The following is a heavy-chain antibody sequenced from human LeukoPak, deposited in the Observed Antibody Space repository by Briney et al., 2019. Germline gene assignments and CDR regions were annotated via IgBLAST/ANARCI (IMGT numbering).Heavy chain of an antibody. V-gene: IGHV3-21*01. Sequence: GGSLRLSCAASGFTFSSYNMNWVRQAPGKGLEWVSSISSSSYMYYAESVKGRFTISRDNAKNSLYLQMNSLRGEDTAVYYCARDVGSDSSGGYYHYFDDWGQGTLVTVSS. CDR1: GFTFSSYN. J-gene: IGHJ4*02. CDR3: ARDVGSDSSGGYYHYFDD. D-gene: IGHD3-22*01. CDR2: ISSSSYM.